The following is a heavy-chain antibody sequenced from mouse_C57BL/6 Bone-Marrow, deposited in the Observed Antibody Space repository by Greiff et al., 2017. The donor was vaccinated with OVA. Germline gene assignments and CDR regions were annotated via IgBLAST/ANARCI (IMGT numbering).Heavy chain of an antibody. Sequence: QVQLQQPGTDLVKPGASVKLSCKASGYTFTSYWMHWVKQRPGQGLEWIGNINPSNGGTNYNEKFKSKATLTVDKSSSTAYMQLSSLRSEDSAVYYCARGGGTGAMDYWGEGTSVTVSS. CDR1: GYTFTSYW. V-gene: IGHV1-53*01. J-gene: IGHJ4*01. CDR3: ARGGGTGAMDY. D-gene: IGHD4-1*01. CDR2: INPSNGGT.